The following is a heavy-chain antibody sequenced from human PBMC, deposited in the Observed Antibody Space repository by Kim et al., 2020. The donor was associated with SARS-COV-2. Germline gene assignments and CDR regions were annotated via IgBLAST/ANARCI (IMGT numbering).Heavy chain of an antibody. CDR3: AKRLRGTTQTTGGDFFGS. D-gene: IGHD4-17*01. CDR2: ISGGGGNI. J-gene: IGHJ5*02. Sequence: GGSLRLSCVASGFTFTTYTMNWVRQAPGKGLEWVSGISGGGGNIYYADSVKGRFTISRDGAKNTLYLQMNSLRAEDTAVYYCAKRLRGTTQTTGGDFFGSWGQGTLGTVSA. CDR1: GFTFTTYT. V-gene: IGHV3-23*01.